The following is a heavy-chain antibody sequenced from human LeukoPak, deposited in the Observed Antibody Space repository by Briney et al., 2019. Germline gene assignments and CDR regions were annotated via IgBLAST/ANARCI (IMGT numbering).Heavy chain of an antibody. Sequence: ASVKVSCKASGYTFTGYYMHWVRQAPGQGLEWMGWINPNSGGTNYAQKFQGRVTMTTDTSTSTAYMELRSLRSDDTAVYYCARGIVVVPAVDFDYWGQGTLVTVSS. D-gene: IGHD2-2*01. J-gene: IGHJ4*02. CDR1: GYTFTGYY. CDR2: INPNSGGT. V-gene: IGHV1-2*02. CDR3: ARGIVVVPAVDFDY.